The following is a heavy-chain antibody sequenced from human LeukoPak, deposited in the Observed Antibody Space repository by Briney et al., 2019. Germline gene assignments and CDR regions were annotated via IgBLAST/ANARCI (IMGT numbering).Heavy chain of an antibody. J-gene: IGHJ4*02. CDR1: GYTFTSYD. CDR3: ARGRVLRGYSYGYGY. CDR2: MNPNSGNT. D-gene: IGHD5-18*01. Sequence: ASVKVSCKASGYTFTSYDINWVRQATGQGLEWMGWMNPNSGNTGYAQKFQGRVTITRNTSVSTAYMELSSLRSEDTAVYYCARGRVLRGYSYGYGYWGQGTLVTVSS. V-gene: IGHV1-8*03.